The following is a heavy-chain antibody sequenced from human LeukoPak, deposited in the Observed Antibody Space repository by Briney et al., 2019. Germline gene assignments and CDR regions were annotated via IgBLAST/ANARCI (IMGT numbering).Heavy chain of an antibody. CDR2: ISGSGGST. D-gene: IGHD6-19*01. V-gene: IGHV3-23*01. J-gene: IGHJ6*02. CDR1: GFTFSSYA. CDR3: AKDLAVARTLYYYYGMDV. Sequence: GASLRLSCAASGFTFSSYAMSWVRQAPGKGLEWVSAISGSGGSTYYADSVKGRFTISRDNSKNTLYLQMSSLRAEDTAVYYCAKDLAVARTLYYYYGMDVWGQGTTATVSS.